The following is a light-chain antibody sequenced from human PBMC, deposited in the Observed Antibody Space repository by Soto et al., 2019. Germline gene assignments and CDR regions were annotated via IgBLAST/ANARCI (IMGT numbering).Light chain of an antibody. CDR1: QSISSY. Sequence: DIQMTQTTSSLSASVGDRVTITCRASQSISSYLNWYQQKPGKAPKVLIYAASNLQSGVPPRFSGSGSGTDFTLTISSLQPEDVATYFCQQSYRTPITFGQGTRLEI. V-gene: IGKV1-39*01. J-gene: IGKJ5*01. CDR3: QQSYRTPIT. CDR2: AAS.